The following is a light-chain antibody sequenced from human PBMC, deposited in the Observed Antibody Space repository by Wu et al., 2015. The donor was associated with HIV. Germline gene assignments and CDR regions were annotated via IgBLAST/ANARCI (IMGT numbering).Light chain of an antibody. CDR2: DAS. Sequence: EIVMTQSPATLSVSPGERATLSCRASQSVSSNLAWYQQKPGQAPRLLIYDASNRATGIPSRFSGSGSGTDFSLTISSLEPEDLAIYYCQQRGNWPLTFGGGTKVEIK. CDR1: QSVSSN. J-gene: IGKJ4*01. CDR3: QQRGNWPLT. V-gene: IGKV3-11*01.